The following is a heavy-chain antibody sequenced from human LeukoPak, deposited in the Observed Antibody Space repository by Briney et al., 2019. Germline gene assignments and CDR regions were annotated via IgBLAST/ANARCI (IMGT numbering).Heavy chain of an antibody. CDR3: AKFQDAFDY. V-gene: IGHV3-23*01. CDR1: GFTFSSYA. J-gene: IGHJ4*02. D-gene: IGHD2-15*01. Sequence: PGGSLRLSCAASGFTFSSYAMSWVRQAPGKGLEWVSATSGSGGSTYYANSVKGRFTISRDNSKNTLYLQMDSVRAEDTAVYYCAKFQDAFDYWGQGTLVTVSS. CDR2: TSGSGGST.